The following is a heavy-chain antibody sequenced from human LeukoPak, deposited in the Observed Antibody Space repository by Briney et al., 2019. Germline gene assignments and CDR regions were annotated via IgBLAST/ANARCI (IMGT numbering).Heavy chain of an antibody. Sequence: GGSLRLSCAASGFTFSSYSMNWVRQAPGKGLEWVSSISSSSSYIYYADSVKGRFTISRDNAKNSLYLQMNSLRAEDTAVYYCARDEVVAATQYYYYYYYMDVWGKGTTVTVSS. V-gene: IGHV3-21*01. CDR3: ARDEVVAATQYYYYYYYMDV. J-gene: IGHJ6*03. CDR1: GFTFSSYS. CDR2: ISSSSSYI. D-gene: IGHD2-15*01.